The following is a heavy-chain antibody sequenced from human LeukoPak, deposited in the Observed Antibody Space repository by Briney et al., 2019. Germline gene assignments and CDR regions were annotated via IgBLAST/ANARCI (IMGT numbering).Heavy chain of an antibody. Sequence: PGGSLRLSCAASGFTFSSYSMNWVRQAPGKGLEWVSSISSSSSYIYYADSVKGRFTISRDNAKNSLYLQMNSLRAEDTALYHCARSIAVAAYYYYYMDVRGKGTTVTVSS. J-gene: IGHJ6*03. D-gene: IGHD6-19*01. CDR2: ISSSSSYI. CDR1: GFTFSSYS. CDR3: ARSIAVAAYYYYYMDV. V-gene: IGHV3-21*04.